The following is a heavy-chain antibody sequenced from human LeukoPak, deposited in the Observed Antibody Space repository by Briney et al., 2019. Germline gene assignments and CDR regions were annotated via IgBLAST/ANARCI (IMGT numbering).Heavy chain of an antibody. Sequence: ASVKVSCKASGYIFNTYGISWVRQAPGQGLEWMAWISAYSGNTNYAQKLQYRVTMTTDTSTSTAYMELRSLRSDDTAVYYCARGYRINWNYYFDYWGQGTLVTVSS. D-gene: IGHD1-7*01. CDR3: ARGYRINWNYYFDY. CDR1: GYIFNTYG. V-gene: IGHV1-18*01. J-gene: IGHJ4*02. CDR2: ISAYSGNT.